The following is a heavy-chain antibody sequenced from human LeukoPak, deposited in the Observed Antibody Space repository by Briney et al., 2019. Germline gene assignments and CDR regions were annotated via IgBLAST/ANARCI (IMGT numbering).Heavy chain of an antibody. CDR1: GFTFDDYA. CDR3: ARNSGIYTVNSFDP. J-gene: IGHJ5*02. D-gene: IGHD1-26*01. V-gene: IGHV3-9*01. Sequence: GGSLRLSCAASGFTFDDYAMHWVRHAPGKGLEWVSGISWNSGSIGYADSVKGRFTISRDNAKNSLYLQMNSLRAEDTAVYYCARNSGIYTVNSFDPWGQGTLVTVSS. CDR2: ISWNSGSI.